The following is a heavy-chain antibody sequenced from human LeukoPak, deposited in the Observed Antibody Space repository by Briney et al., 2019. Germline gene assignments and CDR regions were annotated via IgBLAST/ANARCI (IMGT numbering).Heavy chain of an antibody. J-gene: IGHJ4*02. CDR2: IYYSGST. D-gene: IGHD2-15*01. Sequence: PSETLSLTCTVYGGSISSYDWSWIRQPPGKGLEWIGYIYYSGSTNYNPSLKSRVSMSVDTSEYQFSLKLSSVTAADTAVYYCARVALSSSPYFDYWGQGTLVTVSS. CDR1: GGSISSYD. CDR3: ARVALSSSPYFDY. V-gene: IGHV4-59*01.